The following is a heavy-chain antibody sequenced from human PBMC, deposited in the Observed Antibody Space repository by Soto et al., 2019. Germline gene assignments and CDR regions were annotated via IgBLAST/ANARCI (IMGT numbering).Heavy chain of an antibody. CDR1: GFTFSSYG. Sequence: GGSLRLSCAASGFTFSSYGMHWVRQAPGKGLEWVAVIWYDGSNKYYADSVKGRFTISRDNSKNTLYLQMNSLRAEDTAVYYCARDGGGDYDFWSGYPTQIDYWGQGTLVTVSS. D-gene: IGHD3-3*01. CDR2: IWYDGSNK. J-gene: IGHJ4*02. V-gene: IGHV3-33*01. CDR3: ARDGGGDYDFWSGYPTQIDY.